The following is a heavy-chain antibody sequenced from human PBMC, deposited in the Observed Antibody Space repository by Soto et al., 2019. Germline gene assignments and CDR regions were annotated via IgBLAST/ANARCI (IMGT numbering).Heavy chain of an antibody. CDR1: GYTFTSYG. V-gene: IGHV1-18*01. CDR2: ISAHNGNT. D-gene: IGHD1-1*01. CDR3: ARGRYGDY. J-gene: IGHJ4*02. Sequence: QVHLVQSGAEVKKPGASVKVSCKGSGYTFTSYGITWVRPAPGQGLEWMGWISAHNGNTDYAQKLQGRVTVTRDTSTSTAYMELRSLRADATAVYYCARGRYGDYWGQGALVTVSS.